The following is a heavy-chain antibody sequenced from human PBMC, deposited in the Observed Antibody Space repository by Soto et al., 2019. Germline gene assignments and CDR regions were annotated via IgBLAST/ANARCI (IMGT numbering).Heavy chain of an antibody. CDR1: GFTFSSYS. J-gene: IGHJ6*02. Sequence: PGGSLRLSCAASGFTFSSYSMNWVRQAPGKGLEWVSSISSSSSYIYYADSVNGRFTISRDNAKNSLYLQMNSLRAEDTAVSYWARDAFLRIAARPGGSGYSYYGMDVWGQGTKGTVS. V-gene: IGHV3-21*01. CDR3: ARDAFLRIAARPGGSGYSYYGMDV. D-gene: IGHD6-6*01. CDR2: ISSSSSYI.